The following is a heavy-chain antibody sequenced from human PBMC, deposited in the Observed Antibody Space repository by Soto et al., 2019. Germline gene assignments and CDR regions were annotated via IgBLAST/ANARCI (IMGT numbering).Heavy chain of an antibody. V-gene: IGHV5-51*01. J-gene: IGHJ6*02. CDR1: GYSFTSYW. CDR2: IYPGDSDT. D-gene: IGHD1-26*01. CDR3: ARHKVPRGSYYSYYYGMHV. Sequence: GESLKISCKGSGYSFTSYWIGWVRQMPGKGLEWMGIIYPGDSDTRYSPSFQGQVTISADKSISTAYLQWSSLKASDTAMYYCARHKVPRGSYYSYYYGMHVWGQGTTVTVSS.